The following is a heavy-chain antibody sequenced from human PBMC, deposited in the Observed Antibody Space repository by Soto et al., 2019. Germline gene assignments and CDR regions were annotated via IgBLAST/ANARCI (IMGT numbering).Heavy chain of an antibody. CDR2: ISAYNGNT. CDR1: GYTFTSYG. Sequence: ASVKVSCKASGYTFTSYGISWVRQAPGQGLEWMGWISAYNGNTNYAQKLQGRVTMTTDTSTSTAYMELRSLRSDDTAVYYCARDLHPYCTNGVCYTFDYWGQGTLVTVSS. D-gene: IGHD2-8*01. CDR3: ARDLHPYCTNGVCYTFDY. V-gene: IGHV1-18*01. J-gene: IGHJ4*02.